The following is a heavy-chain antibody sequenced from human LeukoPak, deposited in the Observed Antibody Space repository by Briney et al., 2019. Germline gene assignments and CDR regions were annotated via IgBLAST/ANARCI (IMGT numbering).Heavy chain of an antibody. CDR1: GYTFTGYY. CDR2: INPNSGGT. D-gene: IGHD4-17*01. Sequence: GASVKVSCKASGYTFTGYYMHWVRQAPGQGLEWMGWINPNSGGTNYAQKFQGRVTMTRDTSISTAYMELSRLRSDDTAMYYCATPPEDYGDYYYYGMDVWGQGTTVTVSS. V-gene: IGHV1-2*02. J-gene: IGHJ6*02. CDR3: ATPPEDYGDYYYYGMDV.